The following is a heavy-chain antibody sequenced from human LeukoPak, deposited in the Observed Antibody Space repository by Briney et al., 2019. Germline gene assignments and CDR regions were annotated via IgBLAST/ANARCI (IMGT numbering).Heavy chain of an antibody. Sequence: PSETLSLTCTVSGGSISSYYRSWIWQAPGKGLEWIGYISYSGSTNYNPSLKSRVTISVDTSKNQFALNLSSVTAADTAADYCTRDPAHRSSTRCSSPYWYIDLWGRGTLVTVSS. CDR2: ISYSGST. J-gene: IGHJ2*01. CDR3: TRDPAHRSSTRCSSPYWYIDL. D-gene: IGHD2-2*01. V-gene: IGHV4-59*01. CDR1: GGSISSYY.